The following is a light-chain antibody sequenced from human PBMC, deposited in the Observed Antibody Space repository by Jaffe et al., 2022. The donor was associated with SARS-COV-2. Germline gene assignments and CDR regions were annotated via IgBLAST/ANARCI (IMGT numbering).Light chain of an antibody. CDR3: QSYDTAPWT. CDR1: RAISNY. CDR2: GAS. V-gene: IGKV1-27*01. J-gene: IGKJ1*01. Sequence: DIQMTQSPPSLSASVGDRVTISCRASRAISNYLAWYQQKPGKAPNLLIYGASTLQSGVPSRFSGSGIGTDFTLTISSLQPEDFATYYCQSYDTAPWTFGQGTKVEIK.